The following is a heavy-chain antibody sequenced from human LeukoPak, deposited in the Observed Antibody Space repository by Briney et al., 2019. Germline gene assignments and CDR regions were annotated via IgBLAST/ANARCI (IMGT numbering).Heavy chain of an antibody. Sequence: GGSLRLSCAASGFTFSSYGMHWVRQAPGKGLEWVAVISYDGSNKYYADSVKGRFTISRDNSKNTLYLQMNSLRAEDTAVYYCAKDRSGWYDAFDIWGQGTMVTVPS. V-gene: IGHV3-30*18. J-gene: IGHJ3*02. CDR3: AKDRSGWYDAFDI. CDR1: GFTFSSYG. D-gene: IGHD6-19*01. CDR2: ISYDGSNK.